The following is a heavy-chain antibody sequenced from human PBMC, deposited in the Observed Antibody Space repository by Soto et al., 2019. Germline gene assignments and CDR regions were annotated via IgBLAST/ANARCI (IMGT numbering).Heavy chain of an antibody. Sequence: QVQLQESGPGLVKPSQTLSLTCTVSGGSISSGGYYWNCIRQHPGKGLEWIGYIYYSGSPYYNPSLKSRVTISVDTSKNQFSLKLSSVTAADTAVYYCARMLGATIFDYWGQGTLVTVSS. CDR1: GGSISSGGYY. CDR2: IYYSGSP. D-gene: IGHD5-12*01. V-gene: IGHV4-31*03. J-gene: IGHJ4*02. CDR3: ARMLGATIFDY.